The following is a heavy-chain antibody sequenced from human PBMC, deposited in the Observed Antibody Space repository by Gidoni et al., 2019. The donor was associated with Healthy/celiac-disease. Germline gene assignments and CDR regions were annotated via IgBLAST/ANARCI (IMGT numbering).Heavy chain of an antibody. CDR1: GFTFDDYA. V-gene: IGHV3-9*01. CDR2: ISWDSGSI. Sequence: EVQLVESGGGLVEPGRSLRLSCAASGFTFDDYAMHWVRQAPGKGLEWVSGISWDSGSIGYADSVKGRFTISSDNAKNSLYLQMNSLRAEDTALYYCAKASRGAFDIWGQGTMVTVSS. J-gene: IGHJ3*02. D-gene: IGHD2-2*01. CDR3: AKASRGAFDI.